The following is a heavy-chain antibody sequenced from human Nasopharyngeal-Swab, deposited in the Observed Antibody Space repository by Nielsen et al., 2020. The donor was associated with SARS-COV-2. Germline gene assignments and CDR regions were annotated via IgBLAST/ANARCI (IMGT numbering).Heavy chain of an antibody. CDR3: ARVITFGGVIVSCFDY. D-gene: IGHD3-16*02. J-gene: IGHJ4*02. V-gene: IGHV5-51*01. Sequence: VRQMPGKGLEWMGIIYPGDSDTRYSPSFQGQVTISADKSISTAYLQWSSLKASDTAMYYCARVITFGGVIVSCFDYWGQGTLVTVSS. CDR2: IYPGDSDT.